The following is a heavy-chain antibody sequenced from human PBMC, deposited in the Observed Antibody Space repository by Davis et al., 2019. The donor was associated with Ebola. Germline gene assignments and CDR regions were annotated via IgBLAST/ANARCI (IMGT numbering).Heavy chain of an antibody. CDR2: TYYRSKWYN. Sequence: MPSETLSLTCAISGDSVSSNSAAWNWITQSPSRGFEWLGRTYYRSKWYNDYAVSVKSRITINPDTSKNQFSLQLNSVTPEDTAVYYCARSYLYHYYGMDVWGQGTTVTVSS. V-gene: IGHV6-1*01. J-gene: IGHJ6*02. CDR1: GDSVSSNSAA. CDR3: ARSYLYHYYGMDV.